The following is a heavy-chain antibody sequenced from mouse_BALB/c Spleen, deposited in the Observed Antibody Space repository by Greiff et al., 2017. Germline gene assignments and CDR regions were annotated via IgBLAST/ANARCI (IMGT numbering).Heavy chain of an antibody. CDR1: GFSLTSYG. V-gene: IGHV2-2*02. Sequence: VKLQESGPGLVQPSQSLSITCTVSGFSLTSYGVHWVRQSPGKGLEWLGVIWSGGSTDYNAAFISRLSISKDNSKSQVFFKMNSLQANDTAIYYCARYYGNSYWYFDVWGAGTTVTVSS. CDR2: IWSGGST. D-gene: IGHD2-1*01. J-gene: IGHJ1*01. CDR3: ARYYGNSYWYFDV.